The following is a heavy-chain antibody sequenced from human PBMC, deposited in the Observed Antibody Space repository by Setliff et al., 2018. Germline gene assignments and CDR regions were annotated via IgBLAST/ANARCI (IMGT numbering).Heavy chain of an antibody. Sequence: ASVKVSCKAPGYTFTSPYMHWVRQAPGLGLEWMGTINPSSGRTSYAQKFQGRVTMTRDTSTSTVYMDMSSLRSEDTAVYYCARDVFPYHYEGAFDIWGQGTMVTVSS. D-gene: IGHD3-22*01. CDR1: GYTFTSPY. CDR2: INPSSGRT. CDR3: ARDVFPYHYEGAFDI. J-gene: IGHJ3*02. V-gene: IGHV1-46*01.